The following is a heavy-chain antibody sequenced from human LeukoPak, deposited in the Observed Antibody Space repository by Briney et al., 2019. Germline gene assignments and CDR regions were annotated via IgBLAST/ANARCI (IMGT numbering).Heavy chain of an antibody. V-gene: IGHV3-21*01. Sequence: GGSLRVSCAASGFTFSSYSMNWVRQAPGKGLEWVSSISSSSSYIYYADSVKGRFTISRDNAKNSLYLQMNSLRAEDTAVYYCASIAAAGLSRGDYFDYWGQGTEPSFSS. CDR1: GFTFSSYS. CDR2: ISSSSSYI. CDR3: ASIAAAGLSRGDYFDY. D-gene: IGHD6-13*01. J-gene: IGHJ4*02.